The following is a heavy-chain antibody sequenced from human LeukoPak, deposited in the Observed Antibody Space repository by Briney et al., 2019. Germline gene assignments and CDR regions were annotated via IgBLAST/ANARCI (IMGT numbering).Heavy chain of an antibody. CDR2: ISYDGSNK. CDR1: GFTFSSYA. CDR3: ARGSSGWYLYYFDY. Sequence: PGGSLRLSCAASGFTFSSYAMHWVRQAPGKGLEWEAVISYDGSNKYYADSVKGRFTISRDNSKNTLYLQMNSLRAEDTAVYYCARGSSGWYLYYFDYWGQGTLVTVSS. V-gene: IGHV3-30*04. D-gene: IGHD6-19*01. J-gene: IGHJ4*02.